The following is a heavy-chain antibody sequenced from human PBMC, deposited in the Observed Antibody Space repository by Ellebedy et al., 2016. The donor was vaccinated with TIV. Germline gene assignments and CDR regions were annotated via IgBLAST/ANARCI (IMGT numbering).Heavy chain of an antibody. CDR3: ARRGVGDGFIDY. V-gene: IGHV4-59*08. Sequence: MPSETLSLTCTVSGGSIRNYYWSWIRQPPGKGLEWIGYVFYSGSTNFNPSLKSRVTISLDTSKNQFSLKLSSVTAADTAVYFCARRGVGDGFIDYWGQGTLVTVSS. CDR2: VFYSGST. CDR1: GGSIRNYY. D-gene: IGHD3-16*01. J-gene: IGHJ4*02.